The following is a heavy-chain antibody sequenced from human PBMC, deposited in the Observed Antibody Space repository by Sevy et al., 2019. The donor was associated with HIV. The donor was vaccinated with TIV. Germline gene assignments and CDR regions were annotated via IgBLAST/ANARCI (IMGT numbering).Heavy chain of an antibody. CDR2: IYRSGST. D-gene: IGHD6-13*01. J-gene: IGHJ2*01. CDR1: GGSISSSNW. V-gene: IGHV4-4*02. CDR3: ARRAAPGARNWYFDL. Sequence: SETLSLTCAVSGGSISSSNWWSWVRQPPGKGLEWIGEIYRSGSTNYNPSLKSRIAISVDKSKNQFSLNLSSMTAADTAVYYCARRAAPGARNWYFDLWGRGTLVTVSS.